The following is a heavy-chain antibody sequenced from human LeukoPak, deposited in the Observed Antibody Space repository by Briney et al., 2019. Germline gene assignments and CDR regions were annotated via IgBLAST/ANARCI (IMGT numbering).Heavy chain of an antibody. CDR3: ARVDYYYDSSGYQY. D-gene: IGHD3-22*01. Sequence: PSETLSLTCTVSGGSISSYYWSWIRQPPGKGLEWIGYIYYSGSTNYNPSLKSRVTISVDTSKNQFSLKLSSVTAADTAVYYCARVDYYYDSSGYQYWGQGTLVTVSS. V-gene: IGHV4-59*01. CDR2: IYYSGST. J-gene: IGHJ4*02. CDR1: GGSISSYY.